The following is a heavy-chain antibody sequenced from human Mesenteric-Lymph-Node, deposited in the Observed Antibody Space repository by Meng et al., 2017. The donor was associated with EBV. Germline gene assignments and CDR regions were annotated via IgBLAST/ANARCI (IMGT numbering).Heavy chain of an antibody. V-gene: IGHV4-30-4*01. CDR2: IYYDGTT. Sequence: HLQGSGPGLGKRSGTLSLRCACSGGSISRGGPYWSWIRQPPGKGLEWVGYIYYDGTTYYNPSLKSRGTISLDTSKNHFSLKLTSVTAADTAVYYCARGVGGGYDYYLDYWGQGSLVTVSS. D-gene: IGHD2-21*02. CDR1: GGSISRGGPY. J-gene: IGHJ4*02. CDR3: ARGVGGGYDYYLDY.